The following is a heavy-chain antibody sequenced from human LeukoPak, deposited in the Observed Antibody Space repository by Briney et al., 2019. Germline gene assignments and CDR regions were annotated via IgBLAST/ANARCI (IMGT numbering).Heavy chain of an antibody. CDR2: ISGSGDTT. Sequence: PGGSLRLSCVASGFGFSTYAMSWVRQAPGKGLEWVSSISGSGDTTYYADSVKGRFTISRDNSMNTLYLQMNTLRAEDTAVYYCARQLIVVAAGFDPWGQGTLVTVSS. V-gene: IGHV3-23*01. CDR3: ARQLIVVAAGFDP. J-gene: IGHJ5*02. D-gene: IGHD2-21*01. CDR1: GFGFSTYA.